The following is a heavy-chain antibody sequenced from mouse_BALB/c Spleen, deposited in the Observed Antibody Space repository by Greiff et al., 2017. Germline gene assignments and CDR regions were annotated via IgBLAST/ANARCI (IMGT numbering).Heavy chain of an antibody. Sequence: EVKLMESGGGLVQPGGSLRLSCATSGFTFSDFYMEWVRQPPGKRLEWIAASRNKANDYTTEYSASVKGRFIVSRDTSQSILYLQMNALRAEDTAIYYCARDASYYGNFYYAMDYWGQGTSVTVSS. CDR1: GFTFSDFY. CDR3: ARDASYYGNFYYAMDY. D-gene: IGHD2-10*01. V-gene: IGHV7-1*02. CDR2: SRNKANDYTT. J-gene: IGHJ4*01.